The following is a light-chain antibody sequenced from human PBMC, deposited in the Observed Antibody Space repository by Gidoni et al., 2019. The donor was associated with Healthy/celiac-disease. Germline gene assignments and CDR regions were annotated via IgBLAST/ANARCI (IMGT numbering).Light chain of an antibody. CDR3: SSYTRSSIL. CDR2: DVS. J-gene: IGLJ2*01. CDR1: SSDVGGYNY. Sequence: QSALTQPASVSGSPGQSITISCTGTSSDVGGYNYVPWYQQHPGKAPTLMISDVSTRPSGVSNRFSGSKSGNTASLTISGLQAEDEADYYCSSYTRSSILFGGGTKLTVL. V-gene: IGLV2-14*03.